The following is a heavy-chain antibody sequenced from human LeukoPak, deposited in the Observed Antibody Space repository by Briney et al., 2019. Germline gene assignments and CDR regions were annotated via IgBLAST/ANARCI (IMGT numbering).Heavy chain of an antibody. V-gene: IGHV3-7*01. J-gene: IGHJ4*02. D-gene: IGHD3-3*01. Sequence: GGSLRLSCAASGFTFSSYAMSWVRQAPGKGLEWVANIKQDGSEKYYVDSVKGRFTISRDNAKNSLYLQMNSLRAEDTAVYYCARGFYFWSGSHDYWGQGTLVTVSS. CDR1: GFTFSSYA. CDR2: IKQDGSEK. CDR3: ARGFYFWSGSHDY.